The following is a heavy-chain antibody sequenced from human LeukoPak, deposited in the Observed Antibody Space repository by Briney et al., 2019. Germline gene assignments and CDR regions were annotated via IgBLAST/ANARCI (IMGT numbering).Heavy chain of an antibody. CDR3: ARVEVIGSTRYFDY. J-gene: IGHJ4*02. CDR1: GGSISSGGNY. D-gene: IGHD3-16*02. Sequence: SQALSLTCTVSGGSISSGGNYWSWLRQLPGKGLEWIGYIYYVGNTNYNPSLKSRLSMSVDTSKNQFSLSLTSVTAADTAVYYCARVEVIGSTRYFDYWGQGAMVSVSS. CDR2: IYYVGNT. V-gene: IGHV4-31*03.